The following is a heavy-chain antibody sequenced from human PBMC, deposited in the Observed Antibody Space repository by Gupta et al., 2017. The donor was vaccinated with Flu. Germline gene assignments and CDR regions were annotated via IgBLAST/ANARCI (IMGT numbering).Heavy chain of an antibody. J-gene: IGHJ6*02. CDR2: ISGGGTTI. D-gene: IGHD5-12*01. Sequence: QVQLVESGGDLVNLGGSMRLSCAASGSTFSDSHMSWVRQAPGKGLEWVSYISGGGTTIDYADSVKGRFTISRDNAKYSLYLQMNSLRADDTAVYYCARDRLPSTWRGLDVWGQGTTVTVSS. V-gene: IGHV3-11*01. CDR3: ARDRLPSTWRGLDV. CDR1: GSTFSDSH.